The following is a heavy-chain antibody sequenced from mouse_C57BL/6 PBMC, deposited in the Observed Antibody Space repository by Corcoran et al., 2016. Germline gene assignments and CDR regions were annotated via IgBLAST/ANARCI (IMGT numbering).Heavy chain of an antibody. J-gene: IGHJ3*01. CDR2: IYWEADK. CDR1: GFYLSTSGMG. CDR3: ARSSSTSCVAY. D-gene: IGHD2-1*01. Sequence: SLPRLLQSSQTLSLTGSFYGFYLSTSGMGVCWLRQTSGKGLEWLAHIYWEADKRYKPSLKSRRTISKETSRKHVFLKITSVDTADTATYDCARSSSTSCVAYWGHGTLVTVSA. V-gene: IGHV8-12*01.